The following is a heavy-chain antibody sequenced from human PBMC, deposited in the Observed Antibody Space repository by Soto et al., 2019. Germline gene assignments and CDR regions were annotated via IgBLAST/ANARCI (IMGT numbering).Heavy chain of an antibody. J-gene: IGHJ6*02. D-gene: IGHD2-21*01. CDR2: ISYDGSNK. V-gene: IGHV3-30-3*01. CDR1: GFTFSSYA. Sequence: GGSLILSCAASGFTFSSYAMHWVRQAPGKGLEWVAVISYDGSNKYYADSVKGRFTISRDNSKNTLYLQMNSLRAEDTAVYYCARDGLGVIRSYYSYYGLDVWGQGPTVT. CDR3: ARDGLGVIRSYYSYYGLDV.